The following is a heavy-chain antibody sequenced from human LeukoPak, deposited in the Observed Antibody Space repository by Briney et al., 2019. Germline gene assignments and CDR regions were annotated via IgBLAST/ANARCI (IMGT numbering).Heavy chain of an antibody. J-gene: IGHJ4*02. CDR2: IYYSGRT. CDR3: ARGGGSSSWYGYFDY. CDR1: GGSISSYY. V-gene: IGHV4-59*08. D-gene: IGHD6-13*01. Sequence: SETLSLTCTVSGGSISSYYWSWIRQPPGKGLEWIGYIYYSGRTNYNPSLKSRVTISVDTSKNQFSLRLSSVTAADTAVYYCARGGGSSSWYGYFDYWGQGTLVTVSS.